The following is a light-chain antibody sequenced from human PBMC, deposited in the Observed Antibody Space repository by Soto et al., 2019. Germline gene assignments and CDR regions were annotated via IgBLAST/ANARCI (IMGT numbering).Light chain of an antibody. CDR1: SSDVDDYNY. V-gene: IGLV2-14*01. J-gene: IGLJ1*01. Sequence: QSALTQPASVSGSPGQSITISCTGTSSDVDDYNYVSWYQQHPGKAPKLIIYEVSNRPSGVSNRFSGSKSGNTASLTISGLQAEDEADYYCSSSYTSGSTLFVFGTATKLTVL. CDR2: EVS. CDR3: SSYTSGSTLFV.